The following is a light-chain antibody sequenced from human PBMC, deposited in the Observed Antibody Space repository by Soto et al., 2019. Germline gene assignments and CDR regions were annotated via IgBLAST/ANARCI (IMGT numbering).Light chain of an antibody. CDR3: HQYGASPET. V-gene: IGKV3-20*01. Sequence: EIVLTQSPGTLSLSPGERATLSCRASQSVTGSSIAWFQQKPGQAPRLLMYGASNRATGIPHRFSGSGSGTDFTLTISSLEPEDFEVYFCHQYGASPETFGQGTKVDIK. J-gene: IGKJ1*01. CDR1: QSVTGSS. CDR2: GAS.